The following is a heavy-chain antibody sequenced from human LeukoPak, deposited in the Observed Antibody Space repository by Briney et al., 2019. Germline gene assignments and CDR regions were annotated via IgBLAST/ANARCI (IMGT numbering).Heavy chain of an antibody. V-gene: IGHV4-59*08. Sequence: SETLSLTCTVSGGSISSYYWSWIRQPPEKGLEWIGYIYYNGTTNYNPSLKSRVTVSVDTSRNQVSLRLDSVTAADSAVYHCARHLSGTTTAHYFDLWGQGTLVTVSS. D-gene: IGHD4-17*01. CDR1: GGSISSYY. CDR3: ARHLSGTTTAHYFDL. J-gene: IGHJ4*02. CDR2: IYYNGTT.